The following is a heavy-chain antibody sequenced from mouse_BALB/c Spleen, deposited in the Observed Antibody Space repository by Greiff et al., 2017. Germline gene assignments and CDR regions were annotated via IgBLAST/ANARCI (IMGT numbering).Heavy chain of an antibody. CDR3: ARWGGNYVGAMDY. D-gene: IGHD2-1*01. CDR1: GYTFTSYW. Sequence: QVQLQQPGAELVKPGAPVKLSCKASGYTFTSYWMNWVKQRPGRGLEWIGRIDPSDSETHYNQKFKDKATLTVDKSSSTAYIQLSSLTSEDSAVYYCARWGGNYVGAMDYWGQGTSVTVSS. CDR2: IDPSDSET. J-gene: IGHJ4*01. V-gene: IGHV1-69*02.